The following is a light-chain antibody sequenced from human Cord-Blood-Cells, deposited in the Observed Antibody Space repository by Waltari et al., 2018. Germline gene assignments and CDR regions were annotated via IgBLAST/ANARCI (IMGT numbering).Light chain of an antibody. CDR1: SSDVGGYNL. Sequence: QSALTQPASVSGSPGQSITISCTGTSSDVGGYNLVSWYQQHPGKAPKLMIYAGSKRPSGVSNRFSGSKSGNTASLTISGLQAEDEADYYCCSYAGSSWVFGGGTKLTVL. J-gene: IGLJ3*02. V-gene: IGLV2-23*01. CDR2: AGS. CDR3: CSYAGSSWV.